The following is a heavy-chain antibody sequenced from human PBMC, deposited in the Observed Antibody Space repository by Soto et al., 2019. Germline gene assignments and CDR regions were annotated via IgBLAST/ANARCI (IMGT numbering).Heavy chain of an antibody. J-gene: IGHJ4*02. CDR2: ISGSGVST. V-gene: IGHV3-23*01. CDR3: AKARDAGNGTTGY. D-gene: IGHD1-1*01. Sequence: GGSLRLSCVASGFTFSSYSISWVRQAPWKGLEWVSAISGSGVSTYYADSVKGRFTIYRENSKNTLYLQMNSLRAEDTAVYYCAKARDAGNGTTGYCGQGTLVTVSS. CDR1: GFTFSSYS.